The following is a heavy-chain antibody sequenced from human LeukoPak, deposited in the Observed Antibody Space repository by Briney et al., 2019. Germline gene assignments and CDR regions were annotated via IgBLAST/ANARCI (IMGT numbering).Heavy chain of an antibody. CDR2: IYYSGNT. J-gene: IGHJ4*02. CDR1: GGSISSSTYY. CDR3: ARGRRITFGGIIVPFDY. V-gene: IGHV4-39*01. Sequence: SETLSLTCTVSGGSISSSTYYWGWIRQPPGKGLEWLGSIYYSGNTYHNPSLKSRLTISVDTSKNQFSLKLSSVTAADTAVYYCARGRRITFGGIIVPFDYWGQGTVVTVSS. D-gene: IGHD3-16*02.